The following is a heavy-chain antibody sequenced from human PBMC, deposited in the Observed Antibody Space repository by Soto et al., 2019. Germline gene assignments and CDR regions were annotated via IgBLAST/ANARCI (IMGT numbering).Heavy chain of an antibody. CDR1: GGSMTRSGYY. D-gene: IGHD6-13*01. V-gene: IGHV4-39*01. J-gene: IGHJ4*01. CDR3: ARQATTSWSY. Sequence: PSETLSLTCTVSGGSMTRSGYYWGWIRQPPGKGLQWVGSIYYSGSTYYNPSLTSRVTISIDTSMNQFSLKLTSVSAADTAMYYCARQATTSWSYWGHGTLVTVPS. CDR2: IYYSGST.